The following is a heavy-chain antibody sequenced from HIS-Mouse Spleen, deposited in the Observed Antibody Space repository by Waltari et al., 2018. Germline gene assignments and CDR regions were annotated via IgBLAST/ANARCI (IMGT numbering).Heavy chain of an antibody. CDR2: GSI. J-gene: IGHJ1*01. CDR3: AKDSSSWRYFQH. V-gene: IGHV3-9*01. Sequence: GSIGYADSVKGRFTISRDNAKNSLYLQMNSLRAEDTALYYCAKDSSSWRYFQHWGQGTLVTVSS. D-gene: IGHD6-13*01.